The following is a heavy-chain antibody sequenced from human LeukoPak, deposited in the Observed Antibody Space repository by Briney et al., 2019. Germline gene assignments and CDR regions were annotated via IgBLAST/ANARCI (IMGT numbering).Heavy chain of an antibody. J-gene: IGHJ4*02. CDR3: ARDRSSSGWYKDLDY. Sequence: GASVKVSFKASGGTLSSYAISLVRQAPGQGLEWMGGIIPIFGTANYAQKFQGRVTITADESTSTAYMELSSLRSEDTAVYYCARDRSSSGWYKDLDYWGQGTLVTVSS. V-gene: IGHV1-69*13. CDR1: GGTLSSYA. D-gene: IGHD6-19*01. CDR2: IIPIFGTA.